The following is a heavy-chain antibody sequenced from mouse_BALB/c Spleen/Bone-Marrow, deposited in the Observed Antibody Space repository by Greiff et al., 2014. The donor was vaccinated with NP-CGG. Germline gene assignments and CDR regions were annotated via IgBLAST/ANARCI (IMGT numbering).Heavy chain of an antibody. Sequence: VQLVESGPGLVAPSQSLSITCTVSGFSLTSYGVHWVRQPPGRGLEWLGVIWAGGSTNYNSALMSRLSISKDNSKSQVFLKMNRLQIDDTAMYYCARSGLRRPAMDYWGQGTSVTVSS. D-gene: IGHD2-4*01. CDR3: ARSGLRRPAMDY. CDR1: GFSLTSYG. V-gene: IGHV2-9*02. CDR2: IWAGGST. J-gene: IGHJ4*01.